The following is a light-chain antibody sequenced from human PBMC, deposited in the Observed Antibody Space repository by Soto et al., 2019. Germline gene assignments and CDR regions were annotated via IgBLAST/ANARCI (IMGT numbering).Light chain of an antibody. Sequence: DIQMTQSPSTLSASVGDTVTVTCRASQSVSGWLAWYQQKPGEAPKLLIYDASALPRGVPSRFSGSGSGTKFNLTIARLQTDDFATYYCQQYETFSGTFGPGTKLDIK. CDR2: DAS. J-gene: IGKJ1*01. CDR1: QSVSGW. V-gene: IGKV1-5*01. CDR3: QQYETFSGT.